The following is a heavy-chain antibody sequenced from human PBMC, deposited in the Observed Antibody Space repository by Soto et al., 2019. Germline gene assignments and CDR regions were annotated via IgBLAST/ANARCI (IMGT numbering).Heavy chain of an antibody. CDR1: GYTFTSYA. D-gene: IGHD6-19*01. Sequence: ASVKVSCKASGYTFTSYAMHWVRQAPGQRLGWMGWINAGNGNTKYSQKFQGRVTITRDTSASTAYMELSSLRSEDTAVYYCARVQWLINYYYYGMDVWGQGTTVTVSS. J-gene: IGHJ6*02. CDR2: INAGNGNT. CDR3: ARVQWLINYYYYGMDV. V-gene: IGHV1-3*01.